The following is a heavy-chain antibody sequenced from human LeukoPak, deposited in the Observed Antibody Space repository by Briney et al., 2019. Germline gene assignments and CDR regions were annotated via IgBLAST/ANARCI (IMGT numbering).Heavy chain of an antibody. CDR3: AGSLRAARPTDY. CDR2: INHSGST. Sequence: SETLSLTCAVYGGSFSGYYWSWIRQPPGKGLEWIGEINHSGSTNYNPSLKSRVTISVDTSKNQFSLKLSSVTAADTAVYYCAGSLRAARPTDYWGQGTLVTVSS. V-gene: IGHV4-34*01. D-gene: IGHD6-6*01. CDR1: GGSFSGYY. J-gene: IGHJ4*02.